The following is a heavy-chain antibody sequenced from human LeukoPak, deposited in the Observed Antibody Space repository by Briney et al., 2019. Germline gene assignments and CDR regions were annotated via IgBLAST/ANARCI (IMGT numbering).Heavy chain of an antibody. J-gene: IGHJ4*02. CDR1: GGSFSGYY. V-gene: IGHV4-34*01. D-gene: IGHD6-13*01. CDR3: ASIAAAANFDY. Sequence: SETLSLTCAVYGGSFSGYYWSWIRQPPGKGLEWIGEINHSGSTNYNPSLKSRVTISVDTPKNQFSLKLSSVTAADTAVYYCASIAAAANFDYWGQGTLVTVSS. CDR2: INHSGST.